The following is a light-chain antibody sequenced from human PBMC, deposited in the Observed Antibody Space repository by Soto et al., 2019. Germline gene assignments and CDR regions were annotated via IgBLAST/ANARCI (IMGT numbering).Light chain of an antibody. CDR1: SSDVGDYNY. Sequence: QSVLTQPASVSGSPGQSITISCTGTSSDVGDYNYVSWYQHHPGKVPKLMIYEVSNRPSGVSNRFSGSKSGNTASLTISGLQAEDEADYYCSSYTTSSNWVFGGGTKLTVL. CDR2: EVS. J-gene: IGLJ3*02. CDR3: SSYTTSSNWV. V-gene: IGLV2-14*01.